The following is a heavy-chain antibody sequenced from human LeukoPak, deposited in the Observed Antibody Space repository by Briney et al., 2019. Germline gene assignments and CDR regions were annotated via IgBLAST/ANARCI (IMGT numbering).Heavy chain of an antibody. D-gene: IGHD2-15*01. CDR3: ARDGPWSVVVVAAGHDY. J-gene: IGHJ4*02. CDR1: GFTFSSYG. Sequence: PGGSLRLSCAASGFTFSSYGMHWVRQAPGKGLEWVAVIWYDGSNKYYADSVKGRFTISRDNSKNTLYLQMNSLRAEDTAVYYCARDGPWSVVVVAAGHDYWGQGTLVTVSS. CDR2: IWYDGSNK. V-gene: IGHV3-33*01.